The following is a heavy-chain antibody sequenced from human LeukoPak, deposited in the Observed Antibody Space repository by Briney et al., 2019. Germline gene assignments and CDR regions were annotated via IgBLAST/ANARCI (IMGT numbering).Heavy chain of an antibody. V-gene: IGHV4-34*01. CDR3: ARRGSSRESFDY. Sequence: PGGSLRLSCAASGFTFSNAWMSWVRQAPGKGLEWIGEINHSGSTNYNPSLKSRVTISVDTSKNQFSLQLSSVTAADTAVYYCARRGSSRESFDYWGQGTLVTVSS. D-gene: IGHD6-13*01. CDR2: INHSGST. CDR1: GFTFSNAW. J-gene: IGHJ4*02.